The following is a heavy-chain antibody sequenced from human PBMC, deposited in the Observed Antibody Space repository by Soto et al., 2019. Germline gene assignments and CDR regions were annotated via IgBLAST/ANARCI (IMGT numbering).Heavy chain of an antibody. CDR3: ARWKATYGDYDNY. V-gene: IGHV1-18*01. J-gene: IGHJ4*02. CDR2: INPYSGNT. D-gene: IGHD4-17*01. Sequence: ASVKVSCKASGYTFTSYNINWVRQATGQGLEWMGWINPYSGNTNYAQKLQGRVTMTTDTSMSTAYMELRSLRSDDTAVYYCARWKATYGDYDNYWGQGTLVTVSS. CDR1: GYTFTSYN.